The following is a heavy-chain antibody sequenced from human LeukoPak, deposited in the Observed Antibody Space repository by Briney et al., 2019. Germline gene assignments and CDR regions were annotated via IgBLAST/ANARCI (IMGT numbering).Heavy chain of an antibody. J-gene: IGHJ4*02. V-gene: IGHV4-34*01. CDR2: INHSGST. D-gene: IGHD5-18*01. Sequence: SETLSLTCAVYGGSFSGYYWSWIRQPPGKGLEWIGEINHSGSTNYNPSLKSRVTISVDTSKNQLSLKLSSVTAADTAVYYCARGRRLSYTAMATDYWGQGTLVTVSS. CDR1: GGSFSGYY. CDR3: ARGRRLSYTAMATDY.